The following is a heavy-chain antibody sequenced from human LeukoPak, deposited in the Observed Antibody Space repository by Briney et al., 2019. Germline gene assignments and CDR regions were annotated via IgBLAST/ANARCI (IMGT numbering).Heavy chain of an antibody. Sequence: PGGSLRLSCAASGFTFSSYGMHWVRQAPGKGLEWVAFIRYDGSNKYYADSVKGRFTISRDNSKHTLYLQMNSLRAEDTAVYYCAKDPHPFRGVIVFFDYWGQGTLVTVSS. CDR1: GFTFSSYG. J-gene: IGHJ4*02. V-gene: IGHV3-30*02. D-gene: IGHD3-10*01. CDR3: AKDPHPFRGVIVFFDY. CDR2: IRYDGSNK.